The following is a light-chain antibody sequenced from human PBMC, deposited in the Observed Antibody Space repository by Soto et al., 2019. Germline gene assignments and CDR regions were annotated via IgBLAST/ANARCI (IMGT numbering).Light chain of an antibody. CDR3: QQFYNYPIT. CDR2: DTS. V-gene: IGKV1D-13*01. Sequence: AIQLTQSPSSLSASVGDRVTITCRASQDISSALAWYQHKPGRPPKLLIYDTSKLGSGVPSRFSGSGSGTDFTLTITSLQPEDFATYYCQQFYNYPITFGQGTRLEIK. J-gene: IGKJ5*01. CDR1: QDISSA.